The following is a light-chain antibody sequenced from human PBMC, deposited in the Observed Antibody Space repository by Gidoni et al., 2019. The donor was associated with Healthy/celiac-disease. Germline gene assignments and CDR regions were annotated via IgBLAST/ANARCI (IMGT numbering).Light chain of an antibody. CDR2: EVF. CDR1: SNDIGVYNY. V-gene: IGLV2-14*03. J-gene: IGLJ2*01. CDR3: SSYINTATSVV. Sequence: QSPLTQPASVSGSPGQSITISCTGTSNDIGVYNYVSWYQQPPGKAPKLMIYEVFNRPSGVSDRFSGSKSGNTASLTISGLHPEDEAVYYCSSYINTATSVVFGGGTNLTVL.